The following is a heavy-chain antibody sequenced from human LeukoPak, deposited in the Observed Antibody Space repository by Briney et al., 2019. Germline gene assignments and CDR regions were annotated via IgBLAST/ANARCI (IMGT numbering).Heavy chain of an antibody. J-gene: IGHJ3*02. Sequence: GGSLRLSCAASGFTFSTYTMSWVRQAPGKGLEWVSSITSSSSYIYFADSVKGRFTISRDNARNSLFLQMNSLRAEDTAVYYCARDLRPYSGYDNLAFDIWGQGTKVTVSS. CDR2: ITSSSSYI. V-gene: IGHV3-21*01. D-gene: IGHD5-12*01. CDR1: GFTFSTYT. CDR3: ARDLRPYSGYDNLAFDI.